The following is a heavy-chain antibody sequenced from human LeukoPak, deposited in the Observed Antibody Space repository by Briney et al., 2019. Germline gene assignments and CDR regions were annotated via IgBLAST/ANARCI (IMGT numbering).Heavy chain of an antibody. CDR3: ARHGGQGHVDYYYYYMDV. J-gene: IGHJ6*03. CDR2: INHSGST. CDR1: GGSFSGYY. V-gene: IGHV4-34*01. Sequence: SETLSLTCAVYGGSFSGYYWSWIRQPPGKGLEWIGEINHSGSTNYNPSLKSRVTISVDTSKNQFSLKLSSVTAADTAVYYCARHGGQGHVDYYYYYMDVWGKGTTVTISS. D-gene: IGHD3-16*01.